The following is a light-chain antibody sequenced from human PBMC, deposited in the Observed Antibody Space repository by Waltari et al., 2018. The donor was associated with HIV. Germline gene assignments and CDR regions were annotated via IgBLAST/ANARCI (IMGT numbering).Light chain of an antibody. J-gene: IGLJ2*01. CDR1: PLGSNF. Sequence: SSDLTQPPSVSVSPGQIANITCSGDPLGSNFASWYQQRPGQSPKLVIFQDRKRPSGIPERFSGSSSGDTATLTITGTQAVDEADYFCQAWDSNIVLFGGGTKLTVL. CDR3: QAWDSNIVL. CDR2: QDR. V-gene: IGLV3-1*01.